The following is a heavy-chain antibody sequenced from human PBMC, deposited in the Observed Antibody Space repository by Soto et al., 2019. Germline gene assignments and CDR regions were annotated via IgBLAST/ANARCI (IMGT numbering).Heavy chain of an antibody. V-gene: IGHV3-30*18. CDR3: AKDTSGWYGLVDY. CDR1: GFTFSSYG. Sequence: PGGSLRLSCAASGFTFSSYGIHWVRQAPGKGLEWVAVISYDGSNKYYADSVKGRFTISRDNSKNTLYLQMNSLRAEDTAVYYCAKDTSGWYGLVDYWGQGTLVTVSS. D-gene: IGHD6-19*01. CDR2: ISYDGSNK. J-gene: IGHJ4*02.